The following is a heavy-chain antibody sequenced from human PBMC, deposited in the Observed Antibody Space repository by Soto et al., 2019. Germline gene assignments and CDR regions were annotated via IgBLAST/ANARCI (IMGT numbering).Heavy chain of an antibody. D-gene: IGHD2-21*02. V-gene: IGHV1-46*01. CDR1: GYTFTSYY. J-gene: IGHJ4*02. CDR2: INPSGGST. Sequence: GASVKVSCKASGYTFTSYYMHWVRQAPGQGLEWMGIINPSGGSTSYAQKFQGRVTMTRDTSTSRVYMELSSLRSEDTAVYYCARDVGGHCGGDCYETGPLDYWGQGTLVTVSS. CDR3: ARDVGGHCGGDCYETGPLDY.